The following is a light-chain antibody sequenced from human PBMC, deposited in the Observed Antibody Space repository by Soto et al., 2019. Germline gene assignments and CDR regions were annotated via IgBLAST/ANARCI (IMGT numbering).Light chain of an antibody. V-gene: IGLV1-40*01. CDR2: GNS. CDR3: QSYDSSLRDVV. Sequence: QSVLTQPPSVSGAPGQRVTISCTGSSSNIGAGYDVHWYQQLPGTAPKLLIYGNSNRPSGVPVRFSGSKSGTSASLAITGLQAEDEADYYCQSYDSSLRDVVFGGGTQLTVL. J-gene: IGLJ2*01. CDR1: SSNIGAGYD.